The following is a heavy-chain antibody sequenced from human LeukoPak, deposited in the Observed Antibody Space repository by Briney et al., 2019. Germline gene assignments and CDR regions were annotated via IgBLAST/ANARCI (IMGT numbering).Heavy chain of an antibody. V-gene: IGHV3-23*01. Sequence: PGGSLRLSCAASGFTFSSYAMSWVRQAPGKGLEWVSAISGGGGSTSYADSVKGRFTISRDNSKNTLYLQMNSLRAEDMAVYYCAKDTPRFSLSLMGSGAYWGQGTLVTVSS. CDR2: ISGGGGST. CDR3: AKDTPRFSLSLMGSGAY. CDR1: GFTFSSYA. J-gene: IGHJ4*02. D-gene: IGHD2-15*01.